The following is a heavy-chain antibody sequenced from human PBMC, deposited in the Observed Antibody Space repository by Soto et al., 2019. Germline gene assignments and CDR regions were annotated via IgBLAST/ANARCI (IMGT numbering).Heavy chain of an antibody. CDR1: GYTFTGYY. D-gene: IGHD3-10*01. Sequence: QVQLVQSGAEMKKPGASVKVSCKASGYTFTGYYMHWVRQAPGRGLELMGWINPKSGDTNCAQKFQGRVTMTRDTSINTAYMELSRLRSDDTAVYFCARNLWQDAFDIWGQGTMVTVSS. CDR2: INPKSGDT. CDR3: ARNLWQDAFDI. J-gene: IGHJ3*02. V-gene: IGHV1-2*02.